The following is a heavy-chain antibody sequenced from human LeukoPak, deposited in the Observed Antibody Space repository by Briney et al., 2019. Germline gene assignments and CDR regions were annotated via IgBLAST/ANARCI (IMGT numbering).Heavy chain of an antibody. CDR2: MNPNSGNT. D-gene: IGHD2-2*01. J-gene: IGHJ6*03. CDR1: GYTFTSCD. V-gene: IGHV1-8*03. Sequence: GASVKVSCKASGYTFTSCDINWVRQATGQGLEWMGWMNPNSGNTGYAQKFQGRVTITRNTSISTAYMELSSLRSEDTAVYYCARGPLLGYCSSTSCYDYMDVWGKGTTVTVSS. CDR3: ARGPLLGYCSSTSCYDYMDV.